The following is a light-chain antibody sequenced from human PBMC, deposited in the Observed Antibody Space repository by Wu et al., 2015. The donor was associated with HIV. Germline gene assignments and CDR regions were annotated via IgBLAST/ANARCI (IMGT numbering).Light chain of an antibody. Sequence: DIQMTQSPSTLSASVGDRVTISCRASENINRYLAWYQQKPGKAPNLLIQRASDLEAGVPSRFSGSGSGTEFTLTINSLQPDDFGTYYCQQYYAYPYTFGQGTKLEIK. J-gene: IGKJ2*01. CDR2: RAS. CDR3: QQYYAYPYT. CDR1: ENINRY. V-gene: IGKV1-5*03.